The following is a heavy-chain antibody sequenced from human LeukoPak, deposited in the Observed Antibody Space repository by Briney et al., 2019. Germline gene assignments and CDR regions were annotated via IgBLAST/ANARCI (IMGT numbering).Heavy chain of an antibody. CDR1: GYTFTGYY. D-gene: IGHD3-9*01. CDR3: ARSPHILTGENFDY. J-gene: IGHJ4*02. Sequence: VASVKVSCKASGYTFTGYYMHWVRQAPGQGLEWMGWINPNSGGTNYAQKFQGRVTMTRDTSISTAYMELSRLRFDDTALYYCARSPHILTGENFDYWGQGTLVTVSS. CDR2: INPNSGGT. V-gene: IGHV1-2*02.